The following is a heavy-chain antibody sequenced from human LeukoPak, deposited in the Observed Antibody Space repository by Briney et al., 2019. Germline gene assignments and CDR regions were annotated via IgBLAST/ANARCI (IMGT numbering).Heavy chain of an antibody. V-gene: IGHV3-23*01. J-gene: IGHJ4*02. CDR2: ISDDGSGT. CDR3: AKGSSPLGHFDY. D-gene: IGHD6-13*01. CDR1: GFTFSSYA. Sequence: GGSLRLSCAASGFTFSSYAMSWVRQAPGQGLEWVSSISDDGSGTYYADSVKGRFTISRHNSKSTLYLHMSSLRAEDTAVYYCAKGSSPLGHFDYWGQGTLVTVSS.